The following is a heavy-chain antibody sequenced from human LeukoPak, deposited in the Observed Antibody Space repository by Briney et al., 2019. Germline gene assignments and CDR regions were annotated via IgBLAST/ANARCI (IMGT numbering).Heavy chain of an antibody. Sequence: GGSLRLSCAASGFTFSSYSMNWVRQAPGKGLEWVSSISGGSNYIYYADSVKGRFTISRDNSKNTLYLEMNSLRAEDTAVYYCAKDLRSSSWYAAYWGQGTLLTVSS. V-gene: IGHV3-21*04. CDR3: AKDLRSSSWYAAY. CDR2: ISGGSNYI. D-gene: IGHD6-13*01. J-gene: IGHJ4*02. CDR1: GFTFSSYS.